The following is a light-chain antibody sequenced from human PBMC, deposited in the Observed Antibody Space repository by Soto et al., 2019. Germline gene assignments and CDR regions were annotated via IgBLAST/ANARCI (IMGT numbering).Light chain of an antibody. J-gene: IGKJ2*01. Sequence: DIRMTQSPSTLSAVVGDRVTITCRASESVRSSVAWYQQKPGKAPKLLIYDASTLESGVPSRFSGSRFGTEFTLTINSRQPDDFGTYYCQQYESFSPYTFGRGTRLEIK. CDR1: ESVRSS. V-gene: IGKV1-5*01. CDR3: QQYESFSPYT. CDR2: DAS.